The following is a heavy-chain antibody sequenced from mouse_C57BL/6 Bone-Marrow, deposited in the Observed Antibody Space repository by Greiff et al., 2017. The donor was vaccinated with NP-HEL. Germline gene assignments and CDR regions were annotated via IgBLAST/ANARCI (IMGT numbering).Heavy chain of an antibody. CDR1: GYTFTSYG. CDR2: INPSNGGT. CDR3: ARLGGYYYFDY. V-gene: IGHV1-81*01. Sequence: VQLQQSGAELARPGASVKLSCKASGYTFTSYGISWVKQRTGQGLEWIGNINPSNGGTNYNEKFKSKATLTVDKSSSTAYMQLSSLTSEDSAVYYCARLGGYYYFDYWGQGTTLTVSS. D-gene: IGHD2-3*01. J-gene: IGHJ2*01.